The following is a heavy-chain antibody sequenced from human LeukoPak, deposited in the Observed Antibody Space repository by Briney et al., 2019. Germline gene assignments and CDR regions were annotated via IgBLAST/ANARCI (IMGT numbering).Heavy chain of an antibody. D-gene: IGHD3-3*01. CDR3: ARAFGVVIYFDY. CDR1: GYSINSGSY. Sequence: SETLSLTCSVSGYSINSGSYWGWIRQPPGKGLEWIASIHHSGSTYYNPSLKSRVTIPVDTSKNQLSLKLTSVTAADTAVYYCARAFGVVIYFDYWAQGTLVTVSS. CDR2: IHHSGST. V-gene: IGHV4-38-2*02. J-gene: IGHJ4*02.